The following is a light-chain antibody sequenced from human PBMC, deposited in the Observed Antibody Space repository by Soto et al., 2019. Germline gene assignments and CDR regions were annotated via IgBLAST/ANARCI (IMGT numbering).Light chain of an antibody. J-gene: IGLJ1*01. V-gene: IGLV2-18*02. CDR1: SSDVGSYNR. Sequence: QSVLTQPPSVSGSPGHSVTISCTGTSSDVGSYNRVSWYQQPPGTAPKLMIYEVNNRPSGVPDRFSGSKSGNMASLTISGLQAEDEADYYCSSYTSNSTYVFGPGTKVTVL. CDR2: EVN. CDR3: SSYTSNSTYV.